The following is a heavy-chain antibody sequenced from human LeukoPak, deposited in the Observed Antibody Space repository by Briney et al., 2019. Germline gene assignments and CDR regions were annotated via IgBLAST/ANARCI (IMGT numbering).Heavy chain of an antibody. CDR2: IYYSGST. CDR3: ARVVPEIVGASGVLDY. CDR1: GDSISSYY. V-gene: IGHV4-59*01. J-gene: IGHJ4*02. Sequence: PSETLSLTCTVSGDSISSYYWSWIRQPPGKGLEWIGCIYYSGSTNYNSSLKSRVTISVDTYKNQFSLKLRSVTAADTAVHYCARVVPEIVGASGVLDYWGQGTLVTVSS. D-gene: IGHD1-26*01.